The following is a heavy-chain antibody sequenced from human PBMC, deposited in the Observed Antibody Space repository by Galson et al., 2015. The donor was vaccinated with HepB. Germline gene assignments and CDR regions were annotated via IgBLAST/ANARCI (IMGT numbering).Heavy chain of an antibody. CDR2: ITSRSTSI. CDR1: GFAFSSYS. CDR3: ARDGDYSDYYVVYI. J-gene: IGHJ3*02. V-gene: IGHV3-48*01. D-gene: IGHD4-11*01. Sequence: SLRLSCAASGFAFSSYSMNWVRQAPGKGLEWVSYITSRSTSIYYADSVKGRFTISRDNAKNSLSLHMISLRAEDTAVYYCARDGDYSDYYVVYIWGQGTMITGPS.